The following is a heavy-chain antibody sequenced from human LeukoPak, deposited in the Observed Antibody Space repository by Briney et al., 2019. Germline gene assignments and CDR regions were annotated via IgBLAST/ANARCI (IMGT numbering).Heavy chain of an antibody. Sequence: GFSVKVSCKASGGTFSSYAISWVRPAPGQGLAWVGGIIPIFGTANYAQKFQGRVTITADESTSTAYMELSSLRSEDTAVYYCAKSIVVVPAAKVRNWYYFDYWGQGTLVTVSS. J-gene: IGHJ4*02. D-gene: IGHD2-2*01. V-gene: IGHV1-69*01. CDR3: AKSIVVVPAAKVRNWYYFDY. CDR2: IIPIFGTA. CDR1: GGTFSSYA.